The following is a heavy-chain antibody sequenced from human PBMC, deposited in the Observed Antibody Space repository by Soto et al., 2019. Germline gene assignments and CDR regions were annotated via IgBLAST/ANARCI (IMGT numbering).Heavy chain of an antibody. D-gene: IGHD4-17*01. CDR1: GLTVRSDY. J-gene: IGHJ6*02. V-gene: IGHV3-53*01. Sequence: EVQLVESGGGLIQPGGSLRLSCAASGLTVRSDYMSWVRQAPGKGLEWVSVIYIGGSTYYADSAKGRFTISRDNSKNTLYLKMNSLRAEDTAVYCCARAGVYGGGMDVWGQGAGVSVSS. CDR2: IYIGGST. CDR3: ARAGVYGGGMDV.